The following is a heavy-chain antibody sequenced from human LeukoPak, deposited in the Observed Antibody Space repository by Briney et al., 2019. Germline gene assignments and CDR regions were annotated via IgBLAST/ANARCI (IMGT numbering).Heavy chain of an antibody. V-gene: IGHV3-7*01. CDR1: GFTFSSSW. Sequence: GGSLRLSYVVSGFTFSSSWMTWVRQAPGKGLEWVANIKQDGSETHYVDSVKGRFTISRDNAKNSLYLQMNSLRAEDTAVYYCAREPGIGYAFDIWGHGTVVTVSS. D-gene: IGHD2/OR15-2a*01. CDR2: IKQDGSET. J-gene: IGHJ3*02. CDR3: AREPGIGYAFDI.